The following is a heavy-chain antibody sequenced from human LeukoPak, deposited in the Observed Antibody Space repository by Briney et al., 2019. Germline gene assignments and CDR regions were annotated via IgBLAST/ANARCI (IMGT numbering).Heavy chain of an antibody. Sequence: ASVKVSCKASGYTFTGYYMHWVRPAPGQGREWMGWINPNSGGTNYAQKFQGRVTMTRDTSISTAYMEMSRLRSDDTAVYYCARDREPIVVAPAPATDGMDVWCQGTTVTVSS. J-gene: IGHJ6*02. CDR2: INPNSGGT. D-gene: IGHD2-2*01. CDR3: ARDREPIVVAPAPATDGMDV. V-gene: IGHV1-2*02. CDR1: GYTFTGYY.